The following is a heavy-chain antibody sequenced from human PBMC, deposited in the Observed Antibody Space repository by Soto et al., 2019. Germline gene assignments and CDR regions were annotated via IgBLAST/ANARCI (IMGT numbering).Heavy chain of an antibody. CDR1: GGSFSGYY. Sequence: PSETLSLTCAVYGGSFSGYYWSWIRQPPGKGLEWIGEINHSGSTNYNPSLKSRVTISVDTSKNQFSLKLSSVTAADTAVYYCARGPRDGYIDYWGQGTLVTVSS. J-gene: IGHJ4*02. CDR2: INHSGST. V-gene: IGHV4-34*01. CDR3: ARGPRDGYIDY.